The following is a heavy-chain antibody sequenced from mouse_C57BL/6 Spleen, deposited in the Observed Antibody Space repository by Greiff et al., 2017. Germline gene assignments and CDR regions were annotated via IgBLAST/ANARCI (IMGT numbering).Heavy chain of an antibody. D-gene: IGHD2-4*01. V-gene: IGHV1-64*01. Sequence: QVQLQQSGAELVKPGASVKLSCKASGYTFTSYWMHWVKQRPGQGLEWIGMIHPNSGSTNYNEKFKSKATLTVDKSSSTAYMQLSSLTSEDSAVYYCARWDYQGAMDYWGQGTSVTVSS. CDR3: ARWDYQGAMDY. CDR1: GYTFTSYW. J-gene: IGHJ4*01. CDR2: IHPNSGST.